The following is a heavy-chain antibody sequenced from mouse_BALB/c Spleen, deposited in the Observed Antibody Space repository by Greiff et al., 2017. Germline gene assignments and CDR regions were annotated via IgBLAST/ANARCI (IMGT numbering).Heavy chain of an antibody. CDR2: ISSGGSYT. CDR3: ARVPRRGNFDY. CDR1: GFTFSSYA. V-gene: IGHV5-9-1*01. J-gene: IGHJ2*01. Sequence: EVMLVESGGGLVKPGGSLKLSCAASGFTFSSYAMSWVRQTPEKRLEWVATISSGGSYTYYPDSVKGRFTISRDNAKNTLYLQMSSLRSEDTAMYYCARVPRRGNFDYWGQGTTLSVSS.